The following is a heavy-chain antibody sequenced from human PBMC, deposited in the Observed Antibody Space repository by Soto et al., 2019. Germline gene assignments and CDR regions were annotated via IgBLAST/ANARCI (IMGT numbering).Heavy chain of an antibody. Sequence: VQLVQSGAEVKKPGASVKVSCKASGYTFHTYGITWVRQAPGQGLEWMGWISTYNGNTEYVQKFQDRGTMTTDPSTRTAYMELRSLRSDDTAVYYCAKKSSSSSWFDPCGQGTLVTVSS. J-gene: IGHJ5*02. CDR2: ISTYNGNT. CDR3: AKKSSSSSWFDP. D-gene: IGHD6-6*01. CDR1: GYTFHTYG. V-gene: IGHV1-18*01.